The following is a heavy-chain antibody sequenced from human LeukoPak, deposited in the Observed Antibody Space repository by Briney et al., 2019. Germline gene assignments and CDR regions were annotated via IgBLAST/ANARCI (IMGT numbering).Heavy chain of an antibody. Sequence: GGSLRLSCAASGFTFSSYAVTWVRQAPGKGLEWVSVISGSGARTDYADSVKGRFTISRDNSKNTLYLQMNSLRADDTAVYYCAKPLHYYYSNAAWYFDLWGRGTLVTVSS. CDR3: AKPLHYYYSNAAWYFDL. D-gene: IGHD3-22*01. CDR1: GFTFSSYA. J-gene: IGHJ2*01. V-gene: IGHV3-23*01. CDR2: ISGSGART.